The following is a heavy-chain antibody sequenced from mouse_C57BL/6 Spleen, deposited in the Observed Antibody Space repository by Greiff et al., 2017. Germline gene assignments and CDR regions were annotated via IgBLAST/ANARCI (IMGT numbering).Heavy chain of an antibody. CDR2: IDPANGNT. J-gene: IGHJ4*01. CDR3: ARDDGYWGGDY. Sequence: VQLQQSVAELVRPGASVKLSCTASGFNIKNTYMHWVKQRPEQGLAWIGRIDPANGNTKYAPKFQGKATITADTSSKPAYLQLSRLTSEDTAIYYCARDDGYWGGDYWGQGTSVTVSS. V-gene: IGHV14-3*01. D-gene: IGHD2-3*01. CDR1: GFNIKNTY.